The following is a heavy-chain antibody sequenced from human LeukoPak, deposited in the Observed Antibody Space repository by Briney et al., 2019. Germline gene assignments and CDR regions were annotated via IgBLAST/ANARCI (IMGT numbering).Heavy chain of an antibody. J-gene: IGHJ4*02. CDR3: ARFGRSSWYRGGLYYFDY. Sequence: SETLSLTCAVYGGSFSGYYWSWIRQPPGKGLEWIGEINHGGSTNYNPSLKSRVTISVDTSKNQFSLKLSSVTAAGTAVYYCARFGRSSWYRGGLYYFDYWGQGTLVTVSS. CDR2: INHGGST. CDR1: GGSFSGYY. D-gene: IGHD6-13*01. V-gene: IGHV4-34*01.